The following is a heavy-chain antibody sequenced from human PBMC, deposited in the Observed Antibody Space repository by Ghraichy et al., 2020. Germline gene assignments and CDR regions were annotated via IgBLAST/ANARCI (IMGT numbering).Heavy chain of an antibody. CDR1: GFTFDDYA. CDR3: AKGLFYGSGSYAFEYMDY. Sequence: GGSLRLSCAASGFTFDDYAMHWVRQAPGKGLEWVSGISWNSGSIGYADSVKGRFTISRDNAKNSLYLQMNSLRAEDTALYYCAKGLFYGSGSYAFEYMDYWGQGTLVTVSS. CDR2: ISWNSGSI. D-gene: IGHD3-10*01. V-gene: IGHV3-9*01. J-gene: IGHJ4*02.